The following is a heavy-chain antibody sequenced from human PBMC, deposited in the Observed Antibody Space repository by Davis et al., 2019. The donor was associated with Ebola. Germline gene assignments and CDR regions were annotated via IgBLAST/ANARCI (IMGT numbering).Heavy chain of an antibody. D-gene: IGHD3-16*02. J-gene: IGHJ1*01. CDR3: ARVLGELSYTEYFQH. CDR1: GNTLTNFW. Sequence: GESLKISCRYSGNTLTNFWIGCVRQMPGKGLEWMRFVYPSGSDTRYSPSFQGQVTISAEKSISPAYLQWSSLKASDTAMYYCARVLGELSYTEYFQHWGQGTLVTVSS. CDR2: VYPSGSDT. V-gene: IGHV5-51*01.